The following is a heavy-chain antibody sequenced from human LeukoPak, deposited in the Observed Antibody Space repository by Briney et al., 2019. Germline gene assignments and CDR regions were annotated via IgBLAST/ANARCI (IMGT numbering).Heavy chain of an antibody. CDR3: ARDPMIVVVPAAMGGLDP. CDR2: ISAYNGNT. J-gene: IGHJ5*02. CDR1: GYTFTGYY. Sequence: ASVKVSCKASGYTFTGYYMHWVRQAPGQGREWMGWISAYNGNTNYAQKLQGRVTMTTDTSTSTAYMELRSLRSDDTAVYYCARDPMIVVVPAAMGGLDPWGQGTLVTVSS. V-gene: IGHV1-18*04. D-gene: IGHD2-2*01.